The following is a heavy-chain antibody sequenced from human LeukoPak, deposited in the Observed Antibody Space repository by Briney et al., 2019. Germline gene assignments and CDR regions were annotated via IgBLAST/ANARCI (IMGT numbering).Heavy chain of an antibody. D-gene: IGHD4-11*01. CDR2: IYYSET. CDR1: GGSISGSY. V-gene: IGHV4-59*08. J-gene: IGHJ6*02. CDR3: ARTQGWGTVRTGYYYGMDV. Sequence: PSETLSLTRTVSGGSISGSYWSWIRQPPGKGLEWIGYIYYSETYYNPSLKSRVTISLDTSKSQFSLKLSFVTAADTAVYYCARTQGWGTVRTGYYYGMDVWGQGTTVTVSS.